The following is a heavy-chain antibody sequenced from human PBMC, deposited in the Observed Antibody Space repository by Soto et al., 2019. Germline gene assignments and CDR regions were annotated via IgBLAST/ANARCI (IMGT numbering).Heavy chain of an antibody. J-gene: IGHJ4*02. D-gene: IGHD3-16*02. V-gene: IGHV3-48*01. CDR2: ISSSSSTI. CDR3: AIDRVLYDYVWGIYRSYLHYFAF. Sequence: GGYLRLSCAASGFTFSSYSMNWVRQAPGKGLEWVSYISSSSSTIYYADSVKGRFTISRDNAKNSLYLQMNSLRAEDTAVYYCAIDRVLYDYVWGIYRSYLHYFAFWRQ. CDR1: GFTFSSYS.